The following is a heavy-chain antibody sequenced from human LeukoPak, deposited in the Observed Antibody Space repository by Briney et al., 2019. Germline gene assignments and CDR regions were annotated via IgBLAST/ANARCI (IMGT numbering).Heavy chain of an antibody. V-gene: IGHV1-46*01. CDR3: ASGSYYYDSSGLDY. CDR2: INPSRGST. D-gene: IGHD3-22*01. CDR1: GYTFSSYY. J-gene: IGHJ4*02. Sequence: ASVKVSCKASGYTFSSYYMNWVRQAPGQGLEWMGIINPSRGSTSYAQKFQGRVIMTRDTSTNTVYMELSSLRSADTAVYYCASGSYYYDSSGLDYWGQGTLVTVSS.